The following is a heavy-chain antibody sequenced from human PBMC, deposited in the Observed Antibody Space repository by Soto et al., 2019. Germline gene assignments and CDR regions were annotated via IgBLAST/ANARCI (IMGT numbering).Heavy chain of an antibody. Sequence: PSETLSLTCPVAGGSISGGDYYWSWIRQPPGKGLEWIGYIYYSGSTYYNPSLKSRVTISVDTSKNQFSLKLSSVTAADTAVYYCARVLGYCSGGSCRNYYYGMDVWGQGTTVTVS. V-gene: IGHV4-30-4*01. CDR3: ARVLGYCSGGSCRNYYYGMDV. CDR1: GGSISGGDYY. D-gene: IGHD2-15*01. J-gene: IGHJ6*02. CDR2: IYYSGST.